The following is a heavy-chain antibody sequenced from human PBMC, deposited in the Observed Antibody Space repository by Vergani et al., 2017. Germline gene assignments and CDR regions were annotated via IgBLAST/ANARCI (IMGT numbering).Heavy chain of an antibody. CDR2: IYHTGSA. CDR3: ARHRGDYDRGGMDV. V-gene: IGHV4-38-2*01. Sequence: QVQLQESGPGLVKPSETLSLTCAVSAYSISSTYYWGWIRQPPGKGLEWIGNIYHTGSAYCNPSLKSRVTISVDTSKNQFSLKLSSVTAADTAVYYCARHRGDYDRGGMDVWGQGTTVTVSS. CDR1: AYSISSTYY. D-gene: IGHD4-17*01. J-gene: IGHJ6*02.